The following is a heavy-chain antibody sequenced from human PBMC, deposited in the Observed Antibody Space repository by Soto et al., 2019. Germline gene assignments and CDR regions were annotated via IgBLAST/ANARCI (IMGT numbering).Heavy chain of an antibody. Sequence: QVQLQESGPGLVKPSETPSLTYTVSGDSMTKYYWSWIRQPAGKGLEWIGRIYTSGSTNYNPSLKSRVTMSIDTSNKHFSLSLKSVPAADTAVYYCARTVGAAYSFDFWGQGALVTV. CDR3: ARTVGAAYSFDF. J-gene: IGHJ4*02. D-gene: IGHD1-26*01. CDR1: GDSMTKYY. CDR2: IYTSGST. V-gene: IGHV4-4*07.